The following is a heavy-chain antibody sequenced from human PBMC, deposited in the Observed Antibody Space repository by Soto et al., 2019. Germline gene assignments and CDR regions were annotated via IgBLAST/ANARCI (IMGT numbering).Heavy chain of an antibody. CDR3: ARGKARYYYGSGSSTLFHY. CDR1: GGSISSSNW. V-gene: IGHV4-4*02. D-gene: IGHD3-10*01. J-gene: IGHJ4*02. CDR2: IYHSGST. Sequence: SETLSLTCAVSGGSISSSNWWNWVRQPPGKGLEWIGEIYHSGSTNYNPSLKSRVTISVDKSKNQFSLKLSSVTAADTAVYYCARGKARYYYGSGSSTLFHYWGQGTLVTVSS.